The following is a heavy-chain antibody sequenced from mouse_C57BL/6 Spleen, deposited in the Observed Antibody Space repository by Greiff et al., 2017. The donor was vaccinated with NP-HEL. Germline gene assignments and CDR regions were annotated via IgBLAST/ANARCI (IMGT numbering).Heavy chain of an antibody. D-gene: IGHD1-1*01. V-gene: IGHV1-69*01. J-gene: IGHJ2*01. CDR1: GYTFTSYW. Sequence: LQQPGAELVMPGASVKLSCKASGYTFTSYWMHWVKQRPGQGLEWIGEIDPSDSYTNYNQKFKDKSTLTVDKSSSTAYMQLSSLTSEDSAVYYCAIITTVVAHWGQGTTLTVSS. CDR3: AIITTVVAH. CDR2: IDPSDSYT.